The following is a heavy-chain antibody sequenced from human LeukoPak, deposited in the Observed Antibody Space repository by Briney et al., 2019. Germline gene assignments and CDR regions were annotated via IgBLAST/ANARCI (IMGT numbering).Heavy chain of an antibody. CDR2: ISGSGGNT. CDR1: GFTFSSSA. D-gene: IGHD3-22*01. V-gene: IGHV3-23*01. CDR3: AKDTQPYYYDSSGTTDY. Sequence: GGSLRLSCAASGFTFSSSAMSWVRQAPGKGLEWVSAISGSGGNTYYADSVKGRFTISGDNSKNTLYLQVNSLRAEDTAVYYCAKDTQPYYYDSSGTTDYWGQGTLVTVSS. J-gene: IGHJ4*02.